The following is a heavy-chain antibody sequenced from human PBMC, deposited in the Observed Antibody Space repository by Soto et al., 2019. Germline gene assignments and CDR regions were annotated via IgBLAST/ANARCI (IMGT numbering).Heavy chain of an antibody. Sequence: QVQLVQSGAEVKKPGSSVKVSCKASGGTFSSYAISWVRQAPGQGLEWMGGIIPILATTNYAQKVQGRVSITADASTNTAYMQLSSLRSEDTAVYYCASPDYCTGGTCYPDWGQGTLVTVSS. CDR2: IIPILATT. J-gene: IGHJ4*02. CDR3: ASPDYCTGGTCYPD. CDR1: GGTFSSYA. V-gene: IGHV1-69*11. D-gene: IGHD2-15*01.